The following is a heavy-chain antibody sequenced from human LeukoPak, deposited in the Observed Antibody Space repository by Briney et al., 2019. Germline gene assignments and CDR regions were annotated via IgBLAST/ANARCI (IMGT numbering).Heavy chain of an antibody. CDR3: ASYRYGSSFAFDI. Sequence: PGGSLRLSCAASGFTFDDYGMSWVRQAPGKGLEWVSGINWNGGSTGYADSVKGRFTISRDNAKNSLYLQMNSLRAEDTAVYYCASYRYGSSFAFDIWGQGTMVTVSS. D-gene: IGHD6-6*01. CDR2: INWNGGST. V-gene: IGHV3-20*04. CDR1: GFTFDDYG. J-gene: IGHJ3*02.